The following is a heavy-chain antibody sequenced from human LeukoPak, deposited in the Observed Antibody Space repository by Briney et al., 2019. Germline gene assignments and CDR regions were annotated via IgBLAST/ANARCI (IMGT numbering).Heavy chain of an antibody. CDR1: GGSISSYY. J-gene: IGHJ4*02. CDR2: IYYSGST. Sequence: SETLSLTCTVSGGSISSYYWSWIRQPPGKGLEWIGYIYYSGSTYYSPSLKSRVTISVDTSKNQFSLKLSSLTAADTAVYYCASKRSGYYSGFFDYWGQGTLVTVSS. D-gene: IGHD3-22*01. V-gene: IGHV4-59*08. CDR3: ASKRSGYYSGFFDY.